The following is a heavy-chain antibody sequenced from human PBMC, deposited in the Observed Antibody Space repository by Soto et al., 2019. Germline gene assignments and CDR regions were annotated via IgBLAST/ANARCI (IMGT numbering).Heavy chain of an antibody. V-gene: IGHV3-23*01. D-gene: IGHD5-18*01. CDR3: AKQTRDTAMVTRFFDY. J-gene: IGHJ4*02. Sequence: GGSLRLSCVASGFSFSKYAMSWVRQAPGKGLEWISGISGSGARTFYADSVKGRFTISRDNSKNTLYLQMNSLRAEDTAVYYCAKQTRDTAMVTRFFDYWGQGTLVTVSS. CDR1: GFSFSKYA. CDR2: ISGSGART.